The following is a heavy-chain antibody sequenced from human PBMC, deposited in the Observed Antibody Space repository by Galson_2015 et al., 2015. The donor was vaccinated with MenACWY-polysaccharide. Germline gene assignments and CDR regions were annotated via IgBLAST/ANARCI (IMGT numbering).Heavy chain of an antibody. V-gene: IGHV4-4*07. CDR3: ARRCLGKWYFDL. CDR1: PDSISSSY. D-gene: IGHD4/OR15-4a*01. J-gene: IGHJ2*01. Sequence: LSLTCNVSPDSISSSYWSSIRQPADNGLEYLARIHATVSTAYNTSFRGRVATSVDLPRNHLSLKLDSVTASDTAIYYGARRCLGKWYFDLWGRGTLVIVSS. CDR2: IHATVST.